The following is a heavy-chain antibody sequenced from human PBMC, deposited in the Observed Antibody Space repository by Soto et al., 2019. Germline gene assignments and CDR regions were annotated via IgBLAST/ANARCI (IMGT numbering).Heavy chain of an antibody. J-gene: IGHJ4*02. CDR2: IRPYNGDT. CDR3: VRDLDGSGSYYTDY. Sequence: ASVKVSCKASGYMFSSYGINWVRQAPGRGLEWMGWIRPYNGDTKYAQNLQGRVTMTTDTSTSTAYMEMRSLRSDDTAVYYCVRDLDGSGSYYTDYWGPGTLVTVSS. V-gene: IGHV1-18*01. D-gene: IGHD3-10*01. CDR1: GYMFSSYG.